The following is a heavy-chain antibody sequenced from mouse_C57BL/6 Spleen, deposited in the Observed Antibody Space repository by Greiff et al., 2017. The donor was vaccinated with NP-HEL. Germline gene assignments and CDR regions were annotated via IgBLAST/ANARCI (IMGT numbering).Heavy chain of an antibody. CDR2: INPGSGGT. D-gene: IGHD3-2*02. J-gene: IGHJ2*01. CDR3: ARAGSGYSLDY. Sequence: VQLQQSGAELVRPGTSVKVSCKASGYAFTNYLIEWVKQRPGQGLEWIGVINPGSGGTNYNEKFKGKATLTADKSSSTAYMQLSSLTSEDSAVYFCARAGSGYSLDYWGQGTTLTVSS. V-gene: IGHV1-54*01. CDR1: GYAFTNYL.